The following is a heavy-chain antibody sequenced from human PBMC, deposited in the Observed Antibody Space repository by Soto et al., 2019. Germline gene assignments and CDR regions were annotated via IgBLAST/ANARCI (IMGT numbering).Heavy chain of an antibody. CDR2: IYPGDSDT. D-gene: IGHD3-10*01. J-gene: IGHJ5*02. Sequence: GESLKISCKGSGYSFTSYWIGWVRQMPGKGLEWMGIIYPGDSDTRYSPSFQGQVTISADKSISTAYLQWSSLKASDTAMYYCARPYGSGSYYNLNWFDPWGQRTLVTVSS. V-gene: IGHV5-51*01. CDR1: GYSFTSYW. CDR3: ARPYGSGSYYNLNWFDP.